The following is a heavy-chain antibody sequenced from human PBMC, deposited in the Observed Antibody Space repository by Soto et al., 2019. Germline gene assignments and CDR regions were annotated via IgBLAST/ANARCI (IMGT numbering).Heavy chain of an antibody. CDR3: ATPFHHRGGDCYRGPYFGMDV. CDR1: GYTFTGYY. J-gene: IGHJ6*02. D-gene: IGHD2-21*02. Sequence: ASVKVSCKASGYTFTGYYVLWVRQAPGQGPECMGWVNPYTGGTNYAQKFQGRVTMTRDTSISTAYMELSKLIPDDTAVYYCATPFHHRGGDCYRGPYFGMDVWGQGTTVTVSS. CDR2: VNPYTGGT. V-gene: IGHV1-2*02.